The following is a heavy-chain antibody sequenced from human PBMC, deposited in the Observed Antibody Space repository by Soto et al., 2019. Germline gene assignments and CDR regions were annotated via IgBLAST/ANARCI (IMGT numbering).Heavy chain of an antibody. V-gene: IGHV1-18*04. Sequence: ASVKVSCKTSGYTFTSHYIHWVRQAPGQGLEWMGWISAYNGNTNYAQKLQGRVTMTTDTSTSTAYMELRSLRSDDTAIYYCARSRSGSAWDNWFDPWGQGTLVTVSS. CDR2: ISAYNGNT. D-gene: IGHD6-19*01. J-gene: IGHJ5*02. CDR1: GYTFTSHY. CDR3: ARSRSGSAWDNWFDP.